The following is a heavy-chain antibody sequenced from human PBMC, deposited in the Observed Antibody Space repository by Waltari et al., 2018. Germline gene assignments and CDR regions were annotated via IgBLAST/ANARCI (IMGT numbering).Heavy chain of an antibody. CDR1: GLTFNSHV. CDR2: IGLNGESP. CDR3: AGSRANFWWDYFDY. J-gene: IGHJ4*02. V-gene: IGHV3-23*01. Sequence: EVQLLESGGGLVRPGGSLRLSCAVSGLTFNSHVMSWVRQPPGKGRGCVSGIGLNGESPYYADSVKGLFTVSRDNSKNTLFLQMNSLRAEDTALYYCAGSRANFWWDYFDYWGQGALVTVSS. D-gene: IGHD2-8*02.